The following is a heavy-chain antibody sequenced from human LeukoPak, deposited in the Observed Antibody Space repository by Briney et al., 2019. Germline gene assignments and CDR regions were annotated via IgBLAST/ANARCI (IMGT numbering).Heavy chain of an antibody. J-gene: IGHJ3*02. CDR3: ARDTTYSGSYSAVDI. D-gene: IGHD1-26*01. Sequence: SVKVSCKASGGTFSSYAISWVRQAPGQGLEWMGGIIPIFGTANYAQKFQGRVTITADESTSTAYMELSSLRSEDTAVYYCARDTTYSGSYSAVDIWGQGTMVTVSS. CDR1: GGTFSSYA. CDR2: IIPIFGTA. V-gene: IGHV1-69*13.